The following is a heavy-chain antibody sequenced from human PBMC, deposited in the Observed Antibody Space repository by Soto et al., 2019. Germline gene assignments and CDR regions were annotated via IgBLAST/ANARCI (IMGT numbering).Heavy chain of an antibody. CDR1: GGSISSYY. Sequence: SETLSLTCTVSGGSISSYYWSWIRQPPGKGLEWIGYIYYSGSTNYNPSLKSRVTISVDTSKNQFSLKLSSVTAADTAVYYCAREYGGYADYWGKGALVTVSS. CDR3: AREYGGYADY. J-gene: IGHJ4*02. D-gene: IGHD5-12*01. V-gene: IGHV4-59*01. CDR2: IYYSGST.